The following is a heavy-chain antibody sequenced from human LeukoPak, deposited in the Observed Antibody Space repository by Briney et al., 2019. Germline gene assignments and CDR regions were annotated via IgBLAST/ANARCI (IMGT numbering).Heavy chain of an antibody. D-gene: IGHD1-14*01. CDR1: GFTFSNYW. V-gene: IGHV3-74*01. CDR3: VRTSEGGYFDY. CDR2: INGDGSDI. Sequence: SGGSLSLSCAVSGFTFSNYWMHWVRHAPGKGLVWVSRINGDGSDITYADPVKGRFTMSRDNPKNTLYLQMTRLRAEDTAVYYCVRTSEGGYFDYWGREPWSPSPQ. J-gene: IGHJ4*02.